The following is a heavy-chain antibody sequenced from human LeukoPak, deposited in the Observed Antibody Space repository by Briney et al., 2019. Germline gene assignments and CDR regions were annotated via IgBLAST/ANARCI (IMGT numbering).Heavy chain of an antibody. Sequence: PSETLSLTCTVSGGSISSGGYYWSWIRQPPGKGLEWIGEINHSGSTNYNPSLKSRVTISVDTSKNQFSLKLSSVTAADTAVYYCARVLVDTAMGDFDYWGQGTQVTVSS. CDR2: INHSGST. CDR3: ARVLVDTAMGDFDY. CDR1: GGSISSGGYY. D-gene: IGHD5-18*01. V-gene: IGHV4-39*07. J-gene: IGHJ4*02.